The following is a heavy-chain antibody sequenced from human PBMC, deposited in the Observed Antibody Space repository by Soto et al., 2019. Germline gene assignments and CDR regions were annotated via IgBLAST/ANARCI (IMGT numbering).Heavy chain of an antibody. CDR1: GGSISSGGYY. Sequence: QVQLQESGPGLVKPSQTLSLTCTVSGGSISSGGYYWSWIRQHPGKGLEWIGYIYYSGSTYYNPTLHSRVTISLDTSKNQFSLKLSSVTAADTAVYYCARGGRRSPGMDVWGQGTTVTVSS. CDR3: ARGGRRSPGMDV. J-gene: IGHJ6*02. CDR2: IYYSGST. V-gene: IGHV4-31*03.